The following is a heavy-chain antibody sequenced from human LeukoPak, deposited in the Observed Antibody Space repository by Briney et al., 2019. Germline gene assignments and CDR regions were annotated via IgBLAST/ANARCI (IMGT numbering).Heavy chain of an antibody. CDR3: ARAVTMVRGVGYYFDY. J-gene: IGHJ4*02. Sequence: GGSLRLSCVASGFNFSSYGVHWVRQAPGKGLEWVAVISYDGSNKYYADSVKGRFTISRENAKNSLYLQMNSLRAGDTAVYYCARAVTMVRGVGYYFDYWGQGTLVTVSS. D-gene: IGHD3-10*01. CDR2: ISYDGSNK. V-gene: IGHV3-30*03. CDR1: GFNFSSYG.